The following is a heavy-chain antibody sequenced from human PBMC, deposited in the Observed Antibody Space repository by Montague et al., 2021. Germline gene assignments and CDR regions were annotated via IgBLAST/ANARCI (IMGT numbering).Heavy chain of an antibody. Sequence: TLSLTCSVSGGSISSGGFYWSWIRQHPGKGPEWIGSIYDSGSTNYIPSLKSRLTLSRDTSKNQVSLRLTSVTAAETAVYYCARSGGYCSGGRCDTFDYWGQGTLVTVSS. D-gene: IGHD2-15*01. V-gene: IGHV4-31*03. CDR2: IYDSGST. CDR1: GGSISSGGFY. J-gene: IGHJ4*02. CDR3: ARSGGYCSGGRCDTFDY.